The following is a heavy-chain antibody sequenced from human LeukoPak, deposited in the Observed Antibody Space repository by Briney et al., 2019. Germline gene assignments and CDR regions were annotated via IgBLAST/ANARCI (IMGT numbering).Heavy chain of an antibody. J-gene: IGHJ6*02. CDR2: TYHSGSA. CDR1: GGSITSGGYY. CDR3: ARDTRISGTYGMDV. D-gene: IGHD3-10*01. Sequence: PSETLSLTCTVSGGSITSGGYYWSWIRQHPGKGLEWIGYTYHSGSADFNPSLKSRVTISVDTSKNQFSLKLSSVTAADTAVYYCARDTRISGTYGMDVWGQGTTVTVSS. V-gene: IGHV4-31*03.